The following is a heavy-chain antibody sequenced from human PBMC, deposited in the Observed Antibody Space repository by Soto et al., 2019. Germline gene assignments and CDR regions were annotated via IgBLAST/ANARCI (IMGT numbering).Heavy chain of an antibody. D-gene: IGHD3-10*01. V-gene: IGHV3-30-3*01. J-gene: IGHJ4*02. Sequence: GGSLRLSCAASGFTFSNYAMHWARQAPGKGLEWVAVISYDGSNKYYADSVKGRFTISRDNSKNTLYLQMNSLRAEDTAVYYCATLQGTYYYGSGSYYLPYWGQGTLVTVSS. CDR2: ISYDGSNK. CDR1: GFTFSNYA. CDR3: ATLQGTYYYGSGSYYLPY.